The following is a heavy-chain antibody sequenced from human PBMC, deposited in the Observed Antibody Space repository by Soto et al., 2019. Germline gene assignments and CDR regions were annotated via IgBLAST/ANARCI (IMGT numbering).Heavy chain of an antibody. CDR1: GGTFSSFT. Sequence: QVQLVQSGAEVKKPGSSVKVSCKASGGTFSSFTISWVRQALGQGLEWMGGIIPIYGTANYAQKFQGRVTITADACTRTAYMELSSLRSEDTAVYYCAKDRRADWESYYYYAMDVWGQGTTVTVSS. CDR3: AKDRRADWESYYYYAMDV. J-gene: IGHJ6*02. V-gene: IGHV1-69*01. D-gene: IGHD1-26*01. CDR2: IIPIYGTA.